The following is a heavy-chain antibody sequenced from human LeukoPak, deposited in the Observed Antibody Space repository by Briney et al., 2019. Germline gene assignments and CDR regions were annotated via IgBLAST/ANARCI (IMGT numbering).Heavy chain of an antibody. D-gene: IGHD6-19*01. CDR3: AKDQQWLVQVDY. Sequence: PGGSLRLSCAASGLTFSSYGMHWVRQAPGKGLEWVAVISYDGSNKYYADSVKGRFTISRDNSKNTLYLQMNSLRAEDTAVYYCAKDQQWLVQVDYWGQGTLVTVSS. J-gene: IGHJ4*02. CDR1: GLTFSSYG. V-gene: IGHV3-30*18. CDR2: ISYDGSNK.